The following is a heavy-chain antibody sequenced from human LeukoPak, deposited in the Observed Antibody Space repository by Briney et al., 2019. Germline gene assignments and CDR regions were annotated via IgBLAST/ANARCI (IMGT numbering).Heavy chain of an antibody. CDR3: ANFAAYGYSYRYYFDY. CDR1: GFTFSSYE. CDR2: ISSSGSTI. V-gene: IGHV3-48*03. D-gene: IGHD5-18*01. Sequence: GSLRLSCAASGFTFSSYEMNWVRQAPGKGLEWVSYISSSGSTIYYADSVKGRFTISRDNAKNSLYLQMNSLRAEDTAVYYCANFAAYGYSYRYYFDYWGQGTLVTVSS. J-gene: IGHJ4*02.